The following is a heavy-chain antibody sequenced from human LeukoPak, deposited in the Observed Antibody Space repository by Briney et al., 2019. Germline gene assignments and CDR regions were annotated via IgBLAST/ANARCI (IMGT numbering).Heavy chain of an antibody. V-gene: IGHV3-21*05. CDR2: IRTTAEGAKYA. Sequence: GGSLRLSCATSGFSFTDYPMNWVRQAPGKGLEWISNIRTTAEGAKYAYYADSVKGRVTISRDESKNTLYLQMNSLRAEDTAVYYCARDLGWSFDYWGQGTLVTVSS. CDR3: ARDLGWSFDY. CDR1: GFSFTDYP. J-gene: IGHJ4*02. D-gene: IGHD1-26*01.